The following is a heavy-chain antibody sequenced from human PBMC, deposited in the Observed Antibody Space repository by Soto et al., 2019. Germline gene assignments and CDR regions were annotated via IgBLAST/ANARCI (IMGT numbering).Heavy chain of an antibody. CDR1: GGTFSSYT. D-gene: IGHD5-12*01. V-gene: IGHV1-69*02. Sequence: SVKVSCKASGGTFSSYTISWVRQAPGQGLEWMGRIIPILGIANYAQKFQGRVTITADKSTSTAYMELSSLRSEDTAVYYCAAVCGYGSYENRKYQFDPWGQGTLVTVSS. CDR2: IIPILGIA. CDR3: AAVCGYGSYENRKYQFDP. J-gene: IGHJ5*02.